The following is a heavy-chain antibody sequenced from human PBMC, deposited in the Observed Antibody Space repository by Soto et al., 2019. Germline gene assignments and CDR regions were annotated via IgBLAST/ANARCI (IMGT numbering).Heavy chain of an antibody. Sequence: SETLSLTCTVSGGSISSYYWSWIRQPPGKGLEWIGYIYYSGSTNYNPSLKSRVTISVDTSKNQFSLKLSSVTAADTAVYYCARGRLGWWYYFDYWGQGTLVTVSS. D-gene: IGHD2-15*01. CDR1: GGSISSYY. CDR2: IYYSGST. CDR3: ARGRLGWWYYFDY. J-gene: IGHJ4*02. V-gene: IGHV4-59*01.